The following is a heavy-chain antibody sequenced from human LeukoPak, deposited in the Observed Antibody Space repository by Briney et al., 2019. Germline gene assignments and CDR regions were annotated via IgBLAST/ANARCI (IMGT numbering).Heavy chain of an antibody. CDR2: ISSSGNTI. CDR3: ARGPSIAARYDAFDI. J-gene: IGHJ3*02. D-gene: IGHD6-6*01. Sequence: PGGSLRLSCAASGFTVSSNYMTWVRQAPGEGLEWVSYISSSGNTISYADSVKGRFTISRDNAKNSLYLQVISLRAEDTAVYYCARGPSIAARYDAFDIWGQGTMVTVSS. CDR1: GFTVSSNY. V-gene: IGHV3-48*03.